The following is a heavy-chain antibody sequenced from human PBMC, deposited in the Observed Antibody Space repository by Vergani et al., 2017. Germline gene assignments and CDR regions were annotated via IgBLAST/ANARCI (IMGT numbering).Heavy chain of an antibody. CDR3: SRVISLVVPAATPQGWFDP. CDR2: IYYSGST. Sequence: QLQLQESGPGLVKPSETLSLTCTVSGGSISSSSYYWGWIRQPPGKGLEWIGSIYYSGSTYYNPSLKSRVTISVETSKNQFSLKLSSVTAADTAVYDCSRVISLVVPAATPQGWFDPWGQGTLVTVSS. J-gene: IGHJ5*02. V-gene: IGHV4-39*01. D-gene: IGHD2-2*01. CDR1: GGSISSSSYY.